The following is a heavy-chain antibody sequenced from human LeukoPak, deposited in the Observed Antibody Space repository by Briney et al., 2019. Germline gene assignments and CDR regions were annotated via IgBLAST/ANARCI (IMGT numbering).Heavy chain of an antibody. CDR2: INHSGST. V-gene: IGHV4-34*01. CDR1: GGSFSGYY. J-gene: IGHJ6*02. Sequence: PSETLSLTCAVYGGSFSGYYWSWIRQPPGKGLEWIGEINHSGSTNYNPSLKSRVTISVDTSKNQFSLKLSSVTAADTAVYYRASPKRHSYYYGMDVWGQGTTVTVSS. CDR3: ASPKRHSYYYGMDV.